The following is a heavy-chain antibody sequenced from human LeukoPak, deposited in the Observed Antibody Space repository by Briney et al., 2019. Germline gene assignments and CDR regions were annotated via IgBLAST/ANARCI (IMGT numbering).Heavy chain of an antibody. Sequence: GGSLRLSCAASGFTFSSYEMNWVRQAPGKGLEWVSYISSSGSSIYYADSVKGRFTISRDNAKNSLCLQMNSLRAEDTAVYYCARETPAADYGDYWGQGTLVTVSS. J-gene: IGHJ4*02. V-gene: IGHV3-48*03. CDR2: ISSSGSSI. CDR3: ARETPAADYGDY. CDR1: GFTFSSYE.